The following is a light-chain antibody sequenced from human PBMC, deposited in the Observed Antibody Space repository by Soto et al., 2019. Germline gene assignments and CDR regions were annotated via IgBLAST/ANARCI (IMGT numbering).Light chain of an antibody. CDR2: DVT. Sequence: QSALTQPASVSGSPGQSITISCTGTSSDVANENFVSWYQQHPGKAPKLMISDVTHRPSGVSNRFSGSKSGNRASLTISGLQTEDEADYYCSSYPSNNIVLFGGGTKVTVL. CDR1: SSDVANENF. CDR3: SSYPSNNIVL. V-gene: IGLV2-14*03. J-gene: IGLJ2*01.